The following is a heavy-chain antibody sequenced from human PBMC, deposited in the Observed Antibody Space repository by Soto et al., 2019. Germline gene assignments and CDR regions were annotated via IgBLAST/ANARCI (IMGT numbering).Heavy chain of an antibody. D-gene: IGHD6-13*01. V-gene: IGHV4-39*01. J-gene: IGHJ4*02. CDR3: ARHQVSTRYEVYSSWYY. Sequence: SETLSLTCTVSGGSISSSSYYWGWIRQPPGKGLEWIGSIYYSGSTYYNPSLKSRVTISVDTSKNQFSLKLSSVTAADTAVYYCARHQVSTRYEVYSSWYYWGQGTLVTVSS. CDR1: GGSISSSSYY. CDR2: IYYSGST.